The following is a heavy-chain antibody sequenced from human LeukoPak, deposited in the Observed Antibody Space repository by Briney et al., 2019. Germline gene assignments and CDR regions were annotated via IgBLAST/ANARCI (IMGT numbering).Heavy chain of an antibody. CDR3: ATLVVPATFYYGMDV. CDR2: IYTGGST. J-gene: IGHJ6*02. CDR1: GFTVSSNY. V-gene: IGHV3-66*01. Sequence: GGSLRLSCAASGFTVSSNYMSWVRQAPGKGLEWVSVIYTGGSTNYAASVKGRFTISRDNSKNTLYLQMNSLRAEDTAAYYCATLVVPATFYYGMDVWGQGTTVTVSS. D-gene: IGHD2-2*01.